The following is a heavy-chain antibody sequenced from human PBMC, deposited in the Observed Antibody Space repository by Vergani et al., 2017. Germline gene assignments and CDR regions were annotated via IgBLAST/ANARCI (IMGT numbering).Heavy chain of an antibody. CDR2: INPSGGST. CDR3: ARDGKEYVVVPAAMLANYYGMDV. CDR1: GYTFTSYY. Sequence: QVQLVQSGAEVKKPGASVKVSCKASGYTFTSYYMHWVRQAPGQGLEWMGIINPSGGSTSYAQKFQGRVTMTRDTSTSTVYMELSSLRSEDTAVYYCARDGKEYVVVPAAMLANYYGMDVWGQGTTVTVSS. D-gene: IGHD2-2*01. J-gene: IGHJ6*02. V-gene: IGHV1-46*01.